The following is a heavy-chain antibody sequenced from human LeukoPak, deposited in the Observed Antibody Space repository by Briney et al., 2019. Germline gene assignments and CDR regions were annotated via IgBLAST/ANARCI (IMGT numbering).Heavy chain of an antibody. CDR1: GGSVSSGSYY. Sequence: SETLSLTCTVSGGSVSSGSYYWSWIRQPPGKGLEWIGSIYHSGSTYYNPSLKSRVTISVDTSKNQFSLKLSSVTAADTAVYYCARDGAARVTTFYRYWGQGTLVTVSS. V-gene: IGHV4-39*07. D-gene: IGHD4-17*01. CDR3: ARDGAARVTTFYRY. CDR2: IYHSGST. J-gene: IGHJ4*02.